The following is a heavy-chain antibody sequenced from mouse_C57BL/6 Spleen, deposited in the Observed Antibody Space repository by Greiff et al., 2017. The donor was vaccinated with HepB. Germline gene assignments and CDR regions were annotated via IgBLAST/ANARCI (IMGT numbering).Heavy chain of an antibody. D-gene: IGHD1-1*01. CDR1: GYSFTDYN. V-gene: IGHV1-39*01. J-gene: IGHJ2*01. CDR3: AREDYYGLGNYFDY. Sequence: EVKLMESGPELVKPGASVKISCKASGYSFTDYNMNWVKQSNGKSLEWIGVINPNYGTTSYNQKFKGKATLTVDQSSSTAYMQLNSLTSEDSAVYYCAREDYYGLGNYFDYWGQGTTLTVSS. CDR2: INPNYGTT.